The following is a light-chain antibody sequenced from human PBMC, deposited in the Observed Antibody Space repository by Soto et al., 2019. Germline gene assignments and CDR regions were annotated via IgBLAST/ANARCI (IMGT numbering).Light chain of an antibody. J-gene: IGLJ3*02. CDR2: RND. CDR3: SAWDDSLSRWV. Sequence: QAVVTQSPSTSGTPGQRVTISCSGSDSNIGNNYVYWYRQVPGTAPKIHIYRNDQRPSGVPDRISGSKSGTSASLAIRGLRSEDEAEYYCSAWDDSLSRWVFGGGTKLTVL. CDR1: DSNIGNNY. V-gene: IGLV1-47*01.